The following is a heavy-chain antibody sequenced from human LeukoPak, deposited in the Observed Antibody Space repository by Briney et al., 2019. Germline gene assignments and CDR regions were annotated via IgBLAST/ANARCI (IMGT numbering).Heavy chain of an antibody. CDR1: GGSISSYY. CDR3: ARGRRGYGGHLFDY. V-gene: IGHV4-59*01. J-gene: IGHJ4*02. D-gene: IGHD4-23*01. CDR2: IYYSGST. Sequence: KPSETLSLTCTVSGGSISSYYWSWIRQPPGKGLEWIGYIYYSGSTNYNPSLKSRVTISVDTSKNQFSLKLSSVIAADTAVYYCARGRRGYGGHLFDYWGQGTLVTVSS.